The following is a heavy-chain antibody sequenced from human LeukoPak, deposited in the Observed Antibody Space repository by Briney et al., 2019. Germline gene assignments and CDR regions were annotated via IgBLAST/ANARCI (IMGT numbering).Heavy chain of an antibody. Sequence: SSETLSLTCTVSGGSISDAAYYWSWIRQHPGEGLEWIGYIYYSGSTNYNPSLKSRVTISVDTSKNQFSLKLSSVTAADAAVYYCARDLSRSVPRKRYFDLWGRGTLVTVSS. CDR3: ARDLSRSVPRKRYFDL. CDR1: GGSISDAAYY. V-gene: IGHV4-61*08. CDR2: IYYSGST. D-gene: IGHD3-3*01. J-gene: IGHJ2*01.